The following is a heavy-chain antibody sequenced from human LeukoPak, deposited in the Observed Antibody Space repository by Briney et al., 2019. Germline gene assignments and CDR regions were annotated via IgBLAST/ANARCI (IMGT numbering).Heavy chain of an antibody. CDR1: GGSISSYY. D-gene: IGHD3-10*01. CDR2: IYYSGST. V-gene: IGHV4-59*01. Sequence: SETLSLTCTVSGGSISSYYWSWIRQPPGKGLEWIGYIYYSGSTNYNPSLKSRVTISVDTSKNQFSLKLSSVTAADTAVYYCARQSRDGSKTRGYFFDYWGQGTLVTVSS. J-gene: IGHJ4*02. CDR3: ARQSRDGSKTRGYFFDY.